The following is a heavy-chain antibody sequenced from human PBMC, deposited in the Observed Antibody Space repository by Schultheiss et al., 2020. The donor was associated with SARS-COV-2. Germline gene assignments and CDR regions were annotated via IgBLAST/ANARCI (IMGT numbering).Heavy chain of an antibody. CDR1: GFTFSSYG. V-gene: IGHV3-30*03. J-gene: IGHJ4*02. CDR2: ISYDGSNK. D-gene: IGHD3-10*01. CDR3: AVGRHYLDY. Sequence: GGSLRLSCAASGFTFSSYGMHWVRQAPGKGLEWVAVISYDGSNKYYADSVKGRFTISRDNSKNTLYLQMNSLRAEDTAVYYCAVGRHYLDYWGQGTLVTGSS.